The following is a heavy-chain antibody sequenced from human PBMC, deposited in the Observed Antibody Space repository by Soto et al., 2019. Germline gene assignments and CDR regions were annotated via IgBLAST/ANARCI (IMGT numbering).Heavy chain of an antibody. V-gene: IGHV4-34*01. J-gene: IGHJ5*02. CDR2: INPSGST. CDR1: GGSLSGYS. D-gene: IGHD5-18*01. Sequence: SETLSLTCAVSGGSLSGYSWSWIRQPPGQGLEWIGEINPSGSTNYNPSLKSRVTMSLVTSKNQFSLKLSSVTAADTAVYYCATSGGYSYSWFDPWGQGTLVTVSS. CDR3: ATSGGYSYSWFDP.